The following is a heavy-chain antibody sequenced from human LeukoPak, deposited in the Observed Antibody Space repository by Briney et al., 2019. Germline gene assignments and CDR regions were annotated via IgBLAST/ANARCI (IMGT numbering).Heavy chain of an antibody. Sequence: SETLSLTCTVSGGSISSYYWSWIRQPPGKGLEWIGYIYYSGSTNYNPSLKSRVTILVDTSKNQFSLKLSSVTAADTAVYYCAREAVYASVAFDIWGQGTMVTVSS. CDR1: GGSISSYY. V-gene: IGHV4-59*01. CDR2: IYYSGST. CDR3: AREAVYASVAFDI. J-gene: IGHJ3*02. D-gene: IGHD2-8*01.